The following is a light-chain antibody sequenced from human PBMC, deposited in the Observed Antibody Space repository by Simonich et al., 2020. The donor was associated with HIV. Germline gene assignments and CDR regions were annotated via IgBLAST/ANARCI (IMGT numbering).Light chain of an antibody. J-gene: IGLJ3*02. CDR1: SSAVGKYNF. CDR3: CSYAGSSSFWV. CDR2: EGT. V-gene: IGLV2-23*01. Sequence: QSALTQPAPVSGSPGQSIPISCTGTSSAVGKYNFVSWYQHHPGKAPKLMIYEGTKRPSVVSNRFSGSMSGNTASLTISGLQSEDEADYYCCSYAGSSSFWVFGGGTKLTVL.